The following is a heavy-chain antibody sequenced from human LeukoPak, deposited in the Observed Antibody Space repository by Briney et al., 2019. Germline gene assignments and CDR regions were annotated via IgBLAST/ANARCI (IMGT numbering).Heavy chain of an antibody. CDR3: AREVYYDYNWFDP. D-gene: IGHD3-3*01. CDR1: GFTFSSYA. Sequence: PGGSLRLSCAASGFTFSSYAMHWVRQAPGKGLEWVAVISYDGSNKYYADSVKGRFTISRDNSKNTLYLQMNSLRAEDTAVYYCAREVYYDYNWFDPWGQGTLVTVSS. J-gene: IGHJ5*02. CDR2: ISYDGSNK. V-gene: IGHV3-30-3*01.